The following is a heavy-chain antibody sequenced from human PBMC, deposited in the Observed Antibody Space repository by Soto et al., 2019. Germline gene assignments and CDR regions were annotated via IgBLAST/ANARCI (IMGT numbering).Heavy chain of an antibody. Sequence: GGSLRLSCAASGFTFSSYWMSWVRQAPGKGLEWVANIKQDGSEKYYVDSVKGRFTISRDNAKNSLYLQMNSLRAEDTAVYYCARWYYDFWSGYYGYYYYGMDVWGQGTTVTVSS. D-gene: IGHD3-3*01. CDR2: IKQDGSEK. CDR1: GFTFSSYW. V-gene: IGHV3-7*05. CDR3: ARWYYDFWSGYYGYYYYGMDV. J-gene: IGHJ6*02.